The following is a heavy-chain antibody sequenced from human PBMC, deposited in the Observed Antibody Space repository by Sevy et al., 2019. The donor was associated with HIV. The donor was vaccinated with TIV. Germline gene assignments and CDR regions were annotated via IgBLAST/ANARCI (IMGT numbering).Heavy chain of an antibody. J-gene: IGHJ6*02. CDR2: IYYSGST. D-gene: IGHD3-3*01. Sequence: SETLSLTCTVSGGSISSYYWSWIRQPPGKGLEWIGYIYYSGSTNYNPSLKSRVTISVDTSKNQFSLKLSSVTAADTAMYYCARGNPSPDAYYDFWSGYLYTPYGMDVWGQGTTVTVSS. CDR3: ARGNPSPDAYYDFWSGYLYTPYGMDV. CDR1: GGSISSYY. V-gene: IGHV4-59*01.